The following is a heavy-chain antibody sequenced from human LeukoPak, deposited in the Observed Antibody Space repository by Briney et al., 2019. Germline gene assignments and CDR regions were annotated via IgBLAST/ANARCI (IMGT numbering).Heavy chain of an antibody. J-gene: IGHJ3*02. D-gene: IGHD3-3*01. V-gene: IGHV3-30*02. Sequence: GGSLRLSCAASGFTFSSYGMHGVRQAPGKGLEWVAFIRYDGSNKYYADSVKGRFTISRDNSKNTLYLQMNSLRSEDTAVYYCAKDEVGITIFGVAQSAGSDAFDIWGQGTMVTVSS. CDR1: GFTFSSYG. CDR3: AKDEVGITIFGVAQSAGSDAFDI. CDR2: IRYDGSNK.